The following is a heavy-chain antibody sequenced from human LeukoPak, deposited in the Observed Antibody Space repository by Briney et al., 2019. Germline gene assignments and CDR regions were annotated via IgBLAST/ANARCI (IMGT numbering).Heavy chain of an antibody. V-gene: IGHV4-39*07. CDR1: GGSMSSSTYY. Sequence: SETLSLTCTVSGGSMSSSTYYWGWIRQPPGKGLEWIGSIYHSGSTYYNPSLKSRVTISVDTSKNQFSLKLSSVTAADTAVYYCARGYHDFSGYWLSYFDYWGQGTLVTVSS. J-gene: IGHJ4*02. D-gene: IGHD3-22*01. CDR2: IYHSGST. CDR3: ARGYHDFSGYWLSYFDY.